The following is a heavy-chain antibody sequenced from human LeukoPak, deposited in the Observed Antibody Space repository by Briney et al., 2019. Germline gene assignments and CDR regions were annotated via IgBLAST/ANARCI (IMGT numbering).Heavy chain of an antibody. V-gene: IGHV3-21*01. CDR3: ARGPSGYDWLDAFDL. D-gene: IGHD5-12*01. Sequence: GGSLRLSCAASGFTFSSYSMNWVRQAPGKGLEWVSSISSSSSYIYYADSVKGRFTISRDNAKNSLYLQMNSLRAEDTAVYYCARGPSGYDWLDAFDLWGQGPIVTGSS. CDR2: ISSSSSYI. CDR1: GFTFSSYS. J-gene: IGHJ3*01.